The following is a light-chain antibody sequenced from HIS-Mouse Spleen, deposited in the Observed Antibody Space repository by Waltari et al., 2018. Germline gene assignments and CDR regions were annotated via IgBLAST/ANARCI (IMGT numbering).Light chain of an antibody. CDR2: WAS. CDR1: QSVLYSSNNKNY. J-gene: IGKJ3*01. CDR3: QQYYSTPFT. V-gene: IGKV4-1*01. Sequence: VMTQTPDSLAVSLGERATINCKSSQSVLYSSNNKNYLAWYQQKPGQPPKLLIYWASTWESGVPDRFSGSGSGTDFTLTISSLQAEDVAVYYCQQYYSTPFTFGPGTKVDIK.